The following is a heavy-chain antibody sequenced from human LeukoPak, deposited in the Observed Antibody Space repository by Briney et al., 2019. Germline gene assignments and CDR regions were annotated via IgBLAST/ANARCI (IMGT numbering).Heavy chain of an antibody. CDR1: GGSISTNY. CDR3: ARVFDKDV. Sequence: SETLSLTCSVSGGSISTNYRSWIRQPAGKGLEWIGRIFTSGSPHYNPSLKSRVTMSVDTSKNQFSLRLSSVTAADTAVYYCARVFDKDVWGKGTTVTVSS. D-gene: IGHD2-21*01. J-gene: IGHJ6*03. V-gene: IGHV4-4*07. CDR2: IFTSGSP.